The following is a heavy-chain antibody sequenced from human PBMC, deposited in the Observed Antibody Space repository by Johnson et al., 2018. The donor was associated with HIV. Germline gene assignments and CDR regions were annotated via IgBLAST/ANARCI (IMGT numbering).Heavy chain of an antibody. J-gene: IGHJ3*02. CDR1: GFTFSDYY. V-gene: IGHV3-11*04. Sequence: QVQLVESGGGLVKPGGSLRLSCAASGFTFSDYYMTWIRQAPGKGLEWVSYISSSGSTIYYADSVKGRFTISRDTAENSLYLQMNSLRVEDTAVYYCARGDLGGTVTARRRGAFDIWGQGTMVTVSS. D-gene: IGHD2-21*02. CDR2: ISSSGSTI. CDR3: ARGDLGGTVTARRRGAFDI.